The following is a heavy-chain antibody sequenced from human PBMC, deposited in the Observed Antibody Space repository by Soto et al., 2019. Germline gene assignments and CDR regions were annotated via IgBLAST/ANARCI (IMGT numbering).Heavy chain of an antibody. CDR3: ARRDLEWLYYDY. V-gene: IGHV1-3*01. D-gene: IGHD3-3*01. CDR2: INAGNGNT. Sequence: GASVKVSCKASGYTFTSYAMHWVRQAPGQRLEWMGWINAGNGNTKYSQKFQGRVTITRDTSASTAYMELSSLRSEDTAVYYCARRDLEWLYYDYWGQGTLVTVSS. CDR1: GYTFTSYA. J-gene: IGHJ4*02.